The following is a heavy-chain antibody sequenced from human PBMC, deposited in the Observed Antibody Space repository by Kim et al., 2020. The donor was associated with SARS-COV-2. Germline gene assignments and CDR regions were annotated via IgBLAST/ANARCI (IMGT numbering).Heavy chain of an antibody. J-gene: IGHJ4*02. CDR3: ARGKIKNWNYPYFDY. Sequence: PSLKSRITITVDTSKNQFALKLSSVTAADTAVYYCARGKIKNWNYPYFDYWGQGTLVTVSS. D-gene: IGHD1-7*01. V-gene: IGHV4-31*02.